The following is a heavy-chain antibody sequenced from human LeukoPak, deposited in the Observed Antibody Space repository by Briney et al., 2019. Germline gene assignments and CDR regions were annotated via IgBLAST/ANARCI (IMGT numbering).Heavy chain of an antibody. J-gene: IGHJ4*02. CDR2: IIPIFGTA. V-gene: IGHV1-69*13. CDR3: ARDNQYSYGPGPFDY. CDR1: GGTFSSYA. D-gene: IGHD5-18*01. Sequence: EASVKVSCKASGGTFSSYAISWVRQAPRQGLEWMGGIIPIFGTANYAQKFQGRVTITADESTSTAYMELSSLRSEDTAVYYCARDNQYSYGPGPFDYWGQGTLVTVSS.